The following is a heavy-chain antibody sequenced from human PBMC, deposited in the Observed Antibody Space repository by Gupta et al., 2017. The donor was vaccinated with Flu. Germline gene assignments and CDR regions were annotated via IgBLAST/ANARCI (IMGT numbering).Heavy chain of an antibody. CDR3: VRHFSDRDAFDV. Sequence: ISSSSSYIYYADSVKGRFTISRDNAKNSLSLQLNSLRVEDTAVYYCVRHFSDRDAFDVWGQGTKVTVFS. J-gene: IGHJ3*01. D-gene: IGHD3-22*01. CDR2: ISSSSSYI. V-gene: IGHV3-21*01.